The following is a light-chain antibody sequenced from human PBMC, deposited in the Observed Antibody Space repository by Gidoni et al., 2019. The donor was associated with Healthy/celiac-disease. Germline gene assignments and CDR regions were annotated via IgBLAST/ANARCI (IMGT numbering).Light chain of an antibody. V-gene: IGKV1-39*01. Sequence: DIQITQSPSSLSASVGDRVTITCLASQSSSSYLNWYQQKPGKAPKLLIYAASRLQSGVPYRFSGSGSGTDFTLTISSLQPEDFATYYCQQSYSTLVTFGQGTKLEIK. J-gene: IGKJ2*01. CDR1: QSSSSY. CDR3: QQSYSTLVT. CDR2: AAS.